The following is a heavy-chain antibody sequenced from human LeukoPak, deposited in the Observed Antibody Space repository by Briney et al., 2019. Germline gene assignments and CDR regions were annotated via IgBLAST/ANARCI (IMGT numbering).Heavy chain of an antibody. CDR2: ISYDGSNK. CDR3: ARDFMVRAPHALYYYGMGV. D-gene: IGHD3-10*01. CDR1: GFTFSSYA. V-gene: IGHV3-30-3*01. Sequence: GGSLRLSCAASGFTFSSYAMHWVRQAPGKGLEWVAVISYDGSNKYYADSVKGRFTISRDNSKNTLYLQMNSLRAEDTAVYYCARDFMVRAPHALYYYGMGVWGQGTTVTVSS. J-gene: IGHJ6*02.